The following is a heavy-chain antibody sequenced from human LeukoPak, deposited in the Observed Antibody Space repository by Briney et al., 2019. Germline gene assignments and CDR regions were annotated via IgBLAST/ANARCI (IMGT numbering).Heavy chain of an antibody. Sequence: PGGSLRLSCAASGFTFDDYAMHWVRQAPGKGLEWVSGISWNSGSIGYADSVKGRFTISRDNAKNSLYLQMNSLRAEDMALYYCAKGIRDLTGYYFDYWGQGTLVTVSS. V-gene: IGHV3-9*03. CDR2: ISWNSGSI. J-gene: IGHJ4*02. CDR1: GFTFDDYA. D-gene: IGHD3-9*01. CDR3: AKGIRDLTGYYFDY.